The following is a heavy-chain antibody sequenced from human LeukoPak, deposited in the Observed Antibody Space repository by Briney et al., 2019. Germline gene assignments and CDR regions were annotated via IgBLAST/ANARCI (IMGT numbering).Heavy chain of an antibody. CDR3: AGGRDDCGGDCYYYYYGMDV. CDR1: GGSFSGYY. D-gene: IGHD2-21*02. J-gene: IGHJ6*02. Sequence: TSETLSLTCAVYGGSFSGYYWTWIRQPPGKGLEWIGEINHSGSTNYNPSLKSRVTISVDTSKNQFSLKLSSVTAADTAVYYCAGGRDDCGGDCYYYYYGMDVWGQGTTVTVSS. V-gene: IGHV4-34*01. CDR2: INHSGST.